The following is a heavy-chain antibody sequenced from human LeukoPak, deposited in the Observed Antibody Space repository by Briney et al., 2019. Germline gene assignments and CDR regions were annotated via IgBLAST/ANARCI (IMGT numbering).Heavy chain of an antibody. J-gene: IGHJ3*02. V-gene: IGHV4-34*01. CDR2: INHSGST. CDR3: ARVKYYYDSSGSGHDAFDI. CDR1: GGSFSGYY. D-gene: IGHD3-22*01. Sequence: SETLSLTCAVYGGSFSGYYWSWIRQPPGKGLEWIGEINHSGSTNYNPSLKSRVTISVDTSKNQFSLKLSYVTAADTAVYYCARVKYYYDSSGSGHDAFDIWGQGTMVTVSS.